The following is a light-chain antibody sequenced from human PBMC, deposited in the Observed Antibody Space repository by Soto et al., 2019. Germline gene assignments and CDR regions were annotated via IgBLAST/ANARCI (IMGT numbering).Light chain of an antibody. J-gene: IGKJ2*01. CDR2: GAS. V-gene: IGKV3-20*01. CDR1: QSVSGSY. Sequence: EIVLTQSPGTLSLSPGERATLSCRANQSVSGSYLAWYQQKPGQAPRLLIYGASSRATGIPDRFSGSGSGTDFTLTISRLEPEDFAVYYCQQYGSSLYTFGQGTSLEIK. CDR3: QQYGSSLYT.